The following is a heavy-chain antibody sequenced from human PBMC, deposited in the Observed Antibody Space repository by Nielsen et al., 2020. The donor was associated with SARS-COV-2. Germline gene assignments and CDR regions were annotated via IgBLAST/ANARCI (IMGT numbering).Heavy chain of an antibody. Sequence: ASVKVSCKASGYTFTSYYMHWVRQAPGQGLEWMGWINPNSGGTNYAQKFQGRVTMTRDTSISTAYMELSRLRSDDTAVYYCARGAVAAHPYNWFDPWGQGTLVTVSS. V-gene: IGHV1-2*02. CDR2: INPNSGGT. D-gene: IGHD2-15*01. CDR1: GYTFTSYY. J-gene: IGHJ5*02. CDR3: ARGAVAAHPYNWFDP.